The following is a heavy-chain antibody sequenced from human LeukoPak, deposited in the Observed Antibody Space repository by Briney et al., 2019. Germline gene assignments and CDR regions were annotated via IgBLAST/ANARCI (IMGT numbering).Heavy chain of an antibody. CDR3: AKDGGVVTALPYYFDY. V-gene: IGHV3-30*02. Sequence: TGGSLRLSCAASGFTFSGHGMHWVSQAPGKGLEWVAFIRYDGSNKNYADSVKGRFTISRDNSKNTLYLQMNSLRAEDTAVYYCAKDGGVVTALPYYFDYWGQGTLVTVSS. D-gene: IGHD2-21*02. CDR2: IRYDGSNK. J-gene: IGHJ4*02. CDR1: GFTFSGHG.